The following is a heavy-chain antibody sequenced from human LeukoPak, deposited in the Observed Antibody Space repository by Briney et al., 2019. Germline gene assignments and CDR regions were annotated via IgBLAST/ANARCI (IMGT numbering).Heavy chain of an antibody. CDR1: GFTFSGSA. Sequence: PGGSLRLSCAASGFTFSGSAMHWVRQASGKGLEWVGRIRSKANSYATAYAASVKGRFTISRDDSKNTAYLQMNSLKTEDAAVYYCTRQKSGSSALGQGTLVTVSS. D-gene: IGHD1-26*01. J-gene: IGHJ5*02. V-gene: IGHV3-73*01. CDR3: TRQKSGSSA. CDR2: IRSKANSYAT.